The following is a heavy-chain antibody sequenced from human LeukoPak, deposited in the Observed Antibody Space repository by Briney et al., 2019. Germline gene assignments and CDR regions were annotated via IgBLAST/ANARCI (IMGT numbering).Heavy chain of an antibody. CDR2: LKSDGSTA. CDR1: VLTFSSYW. CDR3: ARELPFDL. J-gene: IGHJ2*01. D-gene: IGHD2-21*01. V-gene: IGHV3-74*01. Sequence: GGSLRLSRAASVLTFSSYWMHWVRQAPGKALVWVSRLKSDGSTANYADSVNGRFTISRDNAKKTLYLQMNSLRAEDTAVCYCARELPFDLWGRGTLVTVSS.